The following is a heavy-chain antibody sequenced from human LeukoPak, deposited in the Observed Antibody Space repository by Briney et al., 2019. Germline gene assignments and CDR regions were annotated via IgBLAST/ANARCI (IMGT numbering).Heavy chain of an antibody. CDR2: LTSSGGST. CDR1: GFNFSSYG. V-gene: IGHV3-23*01. J-gene: IGHJ4*02. D-gene: IGHD4-17*01. CDR3: AKDDLYGKFDY. Sequence: PGGSLRLSCAASGFNFSSYGMSWVRQAPGKGLEWVSALTSSGGSTYYADSVKGRFTISRDNSRHTMYLQMNSLRADDTAVYFCAKDDLYGKFDYWGQGTLVTVSS.